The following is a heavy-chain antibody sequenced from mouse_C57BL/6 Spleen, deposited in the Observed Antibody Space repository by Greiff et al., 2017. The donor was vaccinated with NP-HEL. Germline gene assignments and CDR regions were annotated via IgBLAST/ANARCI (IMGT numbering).Heavy chain of an antibody. D-gene: IGHD1-1*01. V-gene: IGHV1-15*01. CDR3: TRRGGYGTPFAY. CDR1: GYTFTDYE. Sequence: VQVVESGAELVRPGASVTLSCKASGYTFTDYEMHWVKQTPVHGLEWIGAIDPETGGTAYNQKFKGKAILTADKSSSTAYMELRSLTSEDSAVYYCTRRGGYGTPFAYWGQGTLVTVSA. CDR2: IDPETGGT. J-gene: IGHJ3*01.